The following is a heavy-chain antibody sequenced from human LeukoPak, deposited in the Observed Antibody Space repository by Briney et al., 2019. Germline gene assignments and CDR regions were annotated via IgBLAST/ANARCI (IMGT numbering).Heavy chain of an antibody. Sequence: GGSLRLSCAASGFTVSSKYMTWVRQAPGKGLEWVSLVHSGGTTSYADSVKGRFTISSDNSKNTLYLLMNSLRAEDTAVYYCARVVSSGWDWYIDLWGRGTLVTVSS. CDR2: VHSGGTT. CDR3: ARVVSSGWDWYIDL. J-gene: IGHJ2*01. CDR1: GFTVSSKY. D-gene: IGHD6-19*01. V-gene: IGHV3-66*01.